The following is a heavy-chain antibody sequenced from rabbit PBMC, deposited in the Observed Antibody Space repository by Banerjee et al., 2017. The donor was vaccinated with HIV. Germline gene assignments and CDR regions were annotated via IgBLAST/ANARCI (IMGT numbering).Heavy chain of an antibody. Sequence: QEQLEESGGGLVKPEGSLTLTCTASGIDFSSSYWICWVRQAPGKGLEWIACIYAGSSGSTYYASWAKGRFTISKTSSTAVTLQMTSLTAADTATYFCARDDSASAGDAYNLWGQGTLVTVS. CDR1: GIDFSSSYW. V-gene: IGHV1S45*01. CDR3: ARDDSASAGDAYNL. J-gene: IGHJ4*01. D-gene: IGHD6-1*01. CDR2: IYAGSSGST.